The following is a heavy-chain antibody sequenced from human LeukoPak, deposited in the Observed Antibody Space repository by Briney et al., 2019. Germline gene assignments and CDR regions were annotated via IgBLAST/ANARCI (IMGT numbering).Heavy chain of an antibody. V-gene: IGHV1-69*05. CDR2: IIPIFGTA. CDR1: GGTFSSYA. D-gene: IGHD3-22*01. J-gene: IGHJ4*02. Sequence: SVKVSCKASGGTFSSYAISWVRQGPGQGLEWMGGIIPIFGTANYAQKFQGRVTITTDESTSTAYMELSSPRSEDTAVYYCARGPYDSSGYYYSFDHWGQGTLVTVSS. CDR3: ARGPYDSSGYYYSFDH.